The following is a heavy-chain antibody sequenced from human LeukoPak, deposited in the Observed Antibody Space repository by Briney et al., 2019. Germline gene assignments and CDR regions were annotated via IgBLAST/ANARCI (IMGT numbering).Heavy chain of an antibody. CDR1: GFTFSSYS. D-gene: IGHD3-16*01. Sequence: GGSLRLSCAASGFTFSSYSMNWVRQAPGKGLEWVSSISSSSSYIYYADPVKGRFTISRDNAKNSLYLQMNSLRAEDTAVYYCARRPLGGRNWFDPWGQGTLVTVSS. CDR3: ARRPLGGRNWFDP. J-gene: IGHJ5*02. V-gene: IGHV3-21*01. CDR2: ISSSSSYI.